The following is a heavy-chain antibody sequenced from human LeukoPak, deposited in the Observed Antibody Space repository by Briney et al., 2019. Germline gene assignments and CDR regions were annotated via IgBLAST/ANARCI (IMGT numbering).Heavy chain of an antibody. J-gene: IGHJ4*02. V-gene: IGHV3-48*04. CDR3: ARENNGARYSFDS. CDR2: INGRGGLI. Sequence: GGSLRLSCAASGFSFSAYNMNWVRQAPGKGLEWVASINGRGGLIYYSDSVKGRFTISRDNAHNSLDLHMNSLRVEDTAVYYCARENNGARYSFDSWGQGTLVTVSS. D-gene: IGHD2-8*01. CDR1: GFSFSAYN.